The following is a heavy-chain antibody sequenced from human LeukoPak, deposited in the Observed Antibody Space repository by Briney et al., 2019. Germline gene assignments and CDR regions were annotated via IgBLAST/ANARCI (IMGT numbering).Heavy chain of an antibody. J-gene: IGHJ5*02. Sequence: GGSLRLSCAASGFTFSSYGMHWVRQAPGKGLEWVAVIWYDGSNEYYADSVKGRFTISRDNSKNTLYLQMNSLRAEDTAVYYCARASLYGDYNWFDPWGQGTLVTVSS. V-gene: IGHV3-33*01. CDR3: ARASLYGDYNWFDP. D-gene: IGHD4-17*01. CDR2: IWYDGSNE. CDR1: GFTFSSYG.